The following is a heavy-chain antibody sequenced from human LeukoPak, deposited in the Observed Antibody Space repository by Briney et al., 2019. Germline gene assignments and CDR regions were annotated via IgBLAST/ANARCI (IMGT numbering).Heavy chain of an antibody. J-gene: IGHJ4*02. V-gene: IGHV4-59*01. CDR1: GGSFSGYY. CDR2: IYYSGST. Sequence: SETLSLTCAVYGGSFSGYYWSWIRQPPGKGLEWIGYIYYSGSTNYNASLTNRVTISVDTSKNQFSLKLSSVTAADTAVYYCAREVGYCSGGSCYSYFDYWGQGTLVTVSS. D-gene: IGHD2-15*01. CDR3: AREVGYCSGGSCYSYFDY.